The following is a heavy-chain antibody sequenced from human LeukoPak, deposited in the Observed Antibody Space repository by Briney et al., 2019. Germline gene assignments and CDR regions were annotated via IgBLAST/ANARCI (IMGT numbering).Heavy chain of an antibody. Sequence: ASVKVSCKTSGYTFTTCAVHWVRQVPGQSLEWMGWINAGNGNTKYSQNFQGRVTITRDTSASTAYMELSSLTSEDTAVYYCARDSRTISNWFDTWGQGTPVTVSS. CDR3: ARDSRTISNWFDT. V-gene: IGHV1-3*01. CDR1: GYTFTTCA. CDR2: INAGNGNT. J-gene: IGHJ5*02. D-gene: IGHD1-1*01.